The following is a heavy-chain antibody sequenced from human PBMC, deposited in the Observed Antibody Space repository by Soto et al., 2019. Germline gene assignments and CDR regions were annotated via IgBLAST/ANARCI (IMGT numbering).Heavy chain of an antibody. Sequence: QVQLVQSGAEVKKPGSSVKVSCKASGGTFSTNTISWVRQAPGQGLEWMGGIMPIFGSANYAQKFQGRVTITADESTSTAYMELSSLRSEDTAVYYCARNTALRPVNFDYWGQGTLVTVSS. J-gene: IGHJ4*02. V-gene: IGHV1-69*01. CDR1: GGTFSTNT. CDR2: IMPIFGSA. CDR3: ARNTALRPVNFDY. D-gene: IGHD5-18*01.